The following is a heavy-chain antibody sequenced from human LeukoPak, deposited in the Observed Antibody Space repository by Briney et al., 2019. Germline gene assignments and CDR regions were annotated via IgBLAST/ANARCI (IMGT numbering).Heavy chain of an antibody. CDR2: ISSSSSTI. J-gene: IGHJ4*02. CDR3: ARDLIVGTTYFDY. CDR1: GFTFSTYN. Sequence: PGGSLSLSCAASGFTFSTYNMNWVRQAPGKGLEWISYISSSSSTIYYADSVKGRFTISRDNAKNSLFLQMNSLRAEDTAVYYCARDLIVGTTYFDYWGQGTLVTVSS. D-gene: IGHD1-26*01. V-gene: IGHV3-48*04.